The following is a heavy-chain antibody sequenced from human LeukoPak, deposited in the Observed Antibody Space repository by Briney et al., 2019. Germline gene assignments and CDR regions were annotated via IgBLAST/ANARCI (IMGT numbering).Heavy chain of an antibody. CDR1: GGSISSGGYS. CDR3: ARVTNYYGSGSYLDY. D-gene: IGHD3-10*01. Sequence: NPSQTLSLTCAVSGGSISSGGYSWSWIRQPPGKGLEWIGYIYHSGSTYYNPSLESRVTISVDRSKNQFSLKLSSVTAADTAVYYCARVTNYYGSGSYLDYWGQGTLVTVSS. J-gene: IGHJ4*02. V-gene: IGHV4-30-2*01. CDR2: IYHSGST.